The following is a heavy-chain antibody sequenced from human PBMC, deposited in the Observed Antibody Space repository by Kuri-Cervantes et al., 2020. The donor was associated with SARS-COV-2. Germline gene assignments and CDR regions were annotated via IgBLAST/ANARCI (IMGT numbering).Heavy chain of an antibody. CDR2: IKQDGSEK. CDR1: GFTFSSYN. J-gene: IGHJ6*02. D-gene: IGHD6-13*01. Sequence: GESLKISCLTSGFTFSSYNMNWVRQAPGKGLEWVANIKQDGSEKYYVDSVKGRFTISRDNAKNSLYLQMNSLRAEDTAVYYCARDSSSWFYYYYGMDVWGQGTTVTVSS. V-gene: IGHV3-7*01. CDR3: ARDSSSWFYYYYGMDV.